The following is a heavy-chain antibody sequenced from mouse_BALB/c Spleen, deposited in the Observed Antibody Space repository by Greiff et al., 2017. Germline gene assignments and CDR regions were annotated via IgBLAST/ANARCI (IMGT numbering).Heavy chain of an antibody. CDR1: GFTFSSYA. J-gene: IGHJ4*01. D-gene: IGHD2-12*01. CDR2: ISSGGSYT. Sequence: DVKLVESGGGLVKPGGSLKLSCAASGFTFSSYAMSWVRQSPEKRLEWVAEISSGGSYTYYPDTVTGRFTISRDNAKNTLYLEMSSLRSEDTAMYYCARNTTNAMDYWGQGTSVTVSS. CDR3: ARNTTNAMDY. V-gene: IGHV5-9-4*01.